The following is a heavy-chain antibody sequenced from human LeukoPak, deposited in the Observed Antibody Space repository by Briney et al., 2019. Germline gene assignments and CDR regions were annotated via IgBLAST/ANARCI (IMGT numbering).Heavy chain of an antibody. V-gene: IGHV3-23*01. Sequence: GGSLRLSCAASGFTFSSYAMSWVRQAPGKGLEWVSAISGSGGSTYYADSVKGRFTISRDNSKNTLYLQMNSLRAEDTAVYYRAKDRPRGATNYYYMDVWGKGTTVTVSS. CDR2: ISGSGGST. CDR1: GFTFSSYA. CDR3: AKDRPRGATNYYYMDV. J-gene: IGHJ6*03. D-gene: IGHD1-26*01.